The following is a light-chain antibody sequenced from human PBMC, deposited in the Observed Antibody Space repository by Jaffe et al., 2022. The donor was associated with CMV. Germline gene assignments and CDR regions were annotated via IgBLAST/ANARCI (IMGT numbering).Light chain of an antibody. CDR2: DDS. Sequence: SYVLTQPPSVSVAPGKTARITCGGNTIGSRGVHWYQQKPGQAPVLVISDDSDRPSGIPERFSGSKSGNTATLTISRVEAGDEADYYCQIWDSSTGLFYVFGSGTKVTVL. V-gene: IGLV3-21*04. CDR3: QIWDSSTGLFYV. J-gene: IGLJ1*01. CDR1: TIGSRG.